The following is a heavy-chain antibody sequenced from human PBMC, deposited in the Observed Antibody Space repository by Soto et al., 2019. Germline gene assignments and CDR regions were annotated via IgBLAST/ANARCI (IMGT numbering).Heavy chain of an antibody. V-gene: IGHV3-23*01. Sequence: EVQLLESGGGLVQPGGSLRLSCVASGFTFGTYAMSWVLQAPGKGLECVSAISHTGITTYYADSVKGRFTISRDNSKNTLYLQMNSLRAEDTDVYFCAQQSYGGGTYPLLFDYWGQGTLVTVSS. CDR3: AQQSYGGGTYPLLFDY. J-gene: IGHJ4*02. CDR2: ISHTGITT. D-gene: IGHD3-10*01. CDR1: GFTFGTYA.